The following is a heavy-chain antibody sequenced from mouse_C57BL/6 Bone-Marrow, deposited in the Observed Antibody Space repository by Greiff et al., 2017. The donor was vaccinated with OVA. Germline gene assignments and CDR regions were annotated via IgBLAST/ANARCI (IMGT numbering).Heavy chain of an antibody. Sequence: EVKLVESGGSLVKPGGSLKLSCAASGFTFSDYGMHWVRQAPEKGLEWVAYISSGSSTIYYADTVKGRFTISRDNAKNTLFLQMTSLRSEDTAMYYCARNPSSYVNYAMDYWGQGTSVTVSS. CDR3: ARNPSSYVNYAMDY. D-gene: IGHD1-1*01. V-gene: IGHV5-17*01. J-gene: IGHJ4*01. CDR1: GFTFSDYG. CDR2: ISSGSSTI.